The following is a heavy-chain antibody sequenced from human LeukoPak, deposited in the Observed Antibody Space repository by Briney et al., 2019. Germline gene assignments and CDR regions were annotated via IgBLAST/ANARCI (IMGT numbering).Heavy chain of an antibody. CDR2: IYYGGTT. CDR1: GGSLSSYY. Sequence: SETLSLTCTVSGGSLSSYYWTWIRQPPGKGLEWIGYIYYGGTTKYNPSLKSRVTISVDTSKKQISLRLSSVTAADTAVYYCARHIESGTNDAFDIWGQGTMVTVSS. J-gene: IGHJ3*02. D-gene: IGHD3-10*01. CDR3: ARHIESGTNDAFDI. V-gene: IGHV4-59*08.